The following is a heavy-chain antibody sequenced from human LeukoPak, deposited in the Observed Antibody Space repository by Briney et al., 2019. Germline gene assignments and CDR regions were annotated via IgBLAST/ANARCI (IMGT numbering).Heavy chain of an antibody. CDR3: ARGLWFGELFRPNDAFDI. J-gene: IGHJ3*02. V-gene: IGHV3-21*01. Sequence: GGSLRLSCAASGFTFSSYEMNWVRQAPGKGLEWVSSISSTSYMYYEDSVKGRFTISRDNAKNSLYLQMNSLRAEDTAVYYCARGLWFGELFRPNDAFDIWGQGTMVTVSS. D-gene: IGHD3-10*01. CDR1: GFTFSSYE. CDR2: ISSTSYM.